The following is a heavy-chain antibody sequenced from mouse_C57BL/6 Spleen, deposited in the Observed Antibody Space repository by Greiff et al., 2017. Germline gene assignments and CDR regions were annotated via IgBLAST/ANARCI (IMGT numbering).Heavy chain of an antibody. CDR3: ARAMITTSYYAMDY. CDR1: GFTFSDYY. CDR2: INYDGSST. Sequence: EVHLAPSYLCLVQPGSSMKLSCTASGFTFSDYYMAWVRQVPEKGLEWVANINYDGSSTYYLDSLKSRFIISRDNAKNILYLQMSSLKSEDTATYYCARAMITTSYYAMDYWGQGTSVTVSS. D-gene: IGHD2-4*01. J-gene: IGHJ4*01. V-gene: IGHV5-16*01.